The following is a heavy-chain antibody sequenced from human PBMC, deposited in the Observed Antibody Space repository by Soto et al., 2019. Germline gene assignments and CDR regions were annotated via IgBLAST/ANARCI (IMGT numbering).Heavy chain of an antibody. V-gene: IGHV4-30-4*01. D-gene: IGHD5-18*01. CDR1: GGSISSGDYY. CDR3: ARVYRGYSYVFDY. Sequence: SETLSLTCTVSGGSISSGDYYWSWIRQPPGKGLEWIGYIYYSGSTYYNPSLKSRVTISVDTSKNQFSLKLSAVTAADTAVYYCARVYRGYSYVFDYWGQGTLVTVSS. CDR2: IYYSGST. J-gene: IGHJ4*02.